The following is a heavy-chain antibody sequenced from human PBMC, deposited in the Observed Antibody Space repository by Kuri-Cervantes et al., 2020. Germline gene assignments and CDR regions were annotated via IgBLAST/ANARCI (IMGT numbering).Heavy chain of an antibody. V-gene: IGHV3-33*08. Sequence: GESLKISCVVSGFTMSNYAMHWVRQAPGKGLEWVAVIWYDGSNKYYADSVKGRFTISRDNSKNTLYLQMNSLRAEDTAVYYCAREVGEELIPRYYYYMDVWGKGTTVTVSS. CDR1: GFTMSNYA. J-gene: IGHJ6*03. CDR3: AREVGEELIPRYYYYMDV. D-gene: IGHD3-16*01. CDR2: IWYDGSNK.